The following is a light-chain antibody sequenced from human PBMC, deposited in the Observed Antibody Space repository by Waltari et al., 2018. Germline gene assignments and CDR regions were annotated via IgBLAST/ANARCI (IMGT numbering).Light chain of an antibody. CDR3: CSYAGSYTLV. V-gene: IGLV2-11*01. Sequence: QSALTQPRSVSGSPGQSVTISCNGTSRDVGGYNYHSWYQQHPGKAPKLMIYDVSKRPSGVPDRFSGSKSGNTASLTISGLQAEDEADYYCCSYAGSYTLVFGGGTKLTVL. J-gene: IGLJ2*01. CDR1: SRDVGGYNY. CDR2: DVS.